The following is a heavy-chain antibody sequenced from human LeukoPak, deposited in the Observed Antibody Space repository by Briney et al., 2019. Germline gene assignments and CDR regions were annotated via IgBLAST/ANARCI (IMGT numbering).Heavy chain of an antibody. Sequence: GGSLRLSCAASGFTFSSNAMHWVRQAPGKGLEWVAVVTYDGSNKYYADSVKGRFTISRDNSKNTLYLQMNSLRAEDTAVYYCAEGGYDQDFDYWGRGALVTVSS. CDR1: GFTFSSNA. J-gene: IGHJ4*02. CDR3: AEGGYDQDFDY. CDR2: VTYDGSNK. V-gene: IGHV3-30-3*01. D-gene: IGHD5-12*01.